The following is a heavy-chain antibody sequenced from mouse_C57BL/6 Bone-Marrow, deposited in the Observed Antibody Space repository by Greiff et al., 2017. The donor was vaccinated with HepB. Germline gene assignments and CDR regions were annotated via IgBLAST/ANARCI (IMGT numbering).Heavy chain of an antibody. J-gene: IGHJ2*01. CDR3: ARVKGYYVFY. D-gene: IGHD2-3*01. CDR2: IDPSDSYT. V-gene: IGHV1-69*01. Sequence: QVQLQQPGAELVMPGASVKLSCKASGYTFTSYWMHWVKQRPGQGLEWIGEIDPSDSYTNYNQKFKGQSTLTVDKSSSTAYMQLSSLTSEDTAVYYCARVKGYYVFYWGQGTTLTVSS. CDR1: GYTFTSYW.